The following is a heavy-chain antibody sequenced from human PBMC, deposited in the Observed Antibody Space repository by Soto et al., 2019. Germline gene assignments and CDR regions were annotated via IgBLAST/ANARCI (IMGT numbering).Heavy chain of an antibody. V-gene: IGHV3-23*01. J-gene: IGHJ4*02. D-gene: IGHD2-15*01. CDR2: ISGSDGKT. CDR3: ARWTYLDY. CDR1: GFSFGSYA. Sequence: GSLRLSCAASGFSFGSYALSWVRQAPGKGLERVSTISGSDGKTFYADSVKGRFSISRDTSQSTLYLQMNSLRADDTAMYYCARWTYLDYWGQGTWVTVYS.